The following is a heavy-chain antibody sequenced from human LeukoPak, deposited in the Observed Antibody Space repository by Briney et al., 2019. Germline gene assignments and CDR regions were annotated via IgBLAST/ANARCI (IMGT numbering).Heavy chain of an antibody. CDR1: GFTFGSYG. CDR3: AKSALETRHYYYYGMDV. CDR2: ISYDGSNK. Sequence: GGSLRLSCAASGFTFGSYGMHWVRQAPGKGLEWVAVISYDGSNKYYADSAKGRFTISRDNSKNTLYLQMNSLRAEDTAVYYCAKSALETRHYYYYGMDVWGQGTTVTVSS. J-gene: IGHJ6*02. V-gene: IGHV3-30*18. D-gene: IGHD4-23*01.